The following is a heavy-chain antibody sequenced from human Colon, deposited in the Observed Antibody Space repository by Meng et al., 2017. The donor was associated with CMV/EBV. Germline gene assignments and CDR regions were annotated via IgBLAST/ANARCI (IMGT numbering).Heavy chain of an antibody. D-gene: IGHD4-11*01. CDR3: ARGGASSKYFDS. J-gene: IGHJ4*02. CDR1: GGSVNSGSDY. Sequence: GSLRLSCNVSGGSVNSGSDYWTWIRQPPGKGLEWIGYISYSGNTNYNPSLKSRLTIEMDTSRNQFSLKLTSVSAADTAMYFCARGGASSKYFDSWGQGTLVTVSS. V-gene: IGHV4-61*01. CDR2: ISYSGNT.